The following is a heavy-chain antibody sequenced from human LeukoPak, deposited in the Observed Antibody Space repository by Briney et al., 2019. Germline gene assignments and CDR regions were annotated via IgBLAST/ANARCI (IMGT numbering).Heavy chain of an antibody. CDR1: GFTFDDYA. J-gene: IGHJ4*02. Sequence: GRSLRLSCGASGFTFDDYAMHWVRQAPGKGLEWVSGISWNSGSIGYADSVKGRFTISRDNAKNSLYLQMNSLRAEDTALYYCAKVSDYYDSSGPFDYWGQGTLVTVSS. D-gene: IGHD3-22*01. V-gene: IGHV3-9*01. CDR2: ISWNSGSI. CDR3: AKVSDYYDSSGPFDY.